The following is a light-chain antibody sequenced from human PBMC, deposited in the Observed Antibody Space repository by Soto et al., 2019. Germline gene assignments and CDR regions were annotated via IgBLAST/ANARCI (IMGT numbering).Light chain of an antibody. J-gene: IGKJ1*01. CDR2: GAS. CDR3: QQYGSSPSWT. Sequence: EIVLTKSPGTLSLSPGERATLSCRASASVSSSYLAWYQQKPGQAPRLLIFGASSRATGTPDRFSGSGSGTDFTLTISRLEPEDFAVYYCQQYGSSPSWTFGQVTKVDIK. CDR1: ASVSSSY. V-gene: IGKV3-20*01.